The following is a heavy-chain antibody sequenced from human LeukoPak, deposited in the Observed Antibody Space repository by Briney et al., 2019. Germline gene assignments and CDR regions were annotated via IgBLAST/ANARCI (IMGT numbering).Heavy chain of an antibody. CDR3: ARGQFFSNDYYYYYMDV. CDR2: ISYSGGT. D-gene: IGHD1-1*01. Sequence: SETLSLTCTVSGGSISSSSYYWAWIRQPPGKGLEWIGSISYSGGTYYNPSLKSRVTISVDTSKNQFSLELTSVTAADTAVYYCARGQFFSNDYYYYYMDVWGKGTTVTVSS. J-gene: IGHJ6*03. V-gene: IGHV4-39*01. CDR1: GGSISSSSYY.